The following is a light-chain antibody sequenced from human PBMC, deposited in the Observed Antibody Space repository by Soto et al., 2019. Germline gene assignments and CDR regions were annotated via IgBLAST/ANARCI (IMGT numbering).Light chain of an antibody. Sequence: QSALTQPASVSGSPGQSIAISCTGTSSDVGAYNLVSWYQQHPGQAPKLMIYDVTARPSGVSNRFSGSKSGNTASLTISGLQAEDEADYYCSSSTGSTTVVFGGGTKLTFL. CDR1: SSDVGAYNL. V-gene: IGLV2-14*03. CDR2: DVT. CDR3: SSSTGSTTVV. J-gene: IGLJ2*01.